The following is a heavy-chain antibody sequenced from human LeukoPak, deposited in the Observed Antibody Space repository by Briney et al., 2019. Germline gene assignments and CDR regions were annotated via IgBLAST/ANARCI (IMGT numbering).Heavy chain of an antibody. J-gene: IGHJ4*02. D-gene: IGHD2-15*01. CDR3: ASDCSGGSCYGG. CDR1: GFTFDDYA. CDR2: ISWNSGSI. V-gene: IGHV3-9*01. Sequence: GGSLRLSCAASGFTFDDYAMHWVRQAPGKGLEWVSGISWNSGSIGYADSMKGRFTISRDNAKNSLYPQMNSLRAEDTAVYYCASDCSGGSCYGGWGQGTLVTVSS.